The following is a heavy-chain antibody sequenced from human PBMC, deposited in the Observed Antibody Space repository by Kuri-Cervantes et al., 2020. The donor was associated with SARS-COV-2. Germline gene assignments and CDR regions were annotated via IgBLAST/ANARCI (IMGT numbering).Heavy chain of an antibody. J-gene: IGHJ4*02. CDR2: ISGSGGRT. D-gene: IGHD3-22*01. Sequence: LSLTCAASGFTFSSYAMSWVRQAPGKGLEWVSAISGSGGRTYYADSVKGRFTISRDNSKNTLYLQMNSLRVEDTAVYYCARYPGYDSSGYHDYWGQGTLVTVSS. CDR1: GFTFSSYA. V-gene: IGHV3-23*01. CDR3: ARYPGYDSSGYHDY.